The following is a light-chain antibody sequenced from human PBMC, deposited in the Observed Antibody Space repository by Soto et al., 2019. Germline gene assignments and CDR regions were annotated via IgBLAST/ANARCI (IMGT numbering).Light chain of an antibody. CDR3: QQYNNWPRT. Sequence: EIVMTQSPATLSVSPGERATLSYRASQRVSSNLAWYQQKPGQAPRLLIYGASTRATGIPGRFSVSGCGTEFTLTISSLQSEDFAVYYCQQYNNWPRTFGQGTKVEIK. V-gene: IGKV3-15*01. J-gene: IGKJ1*01. CDR1: QRVSSN. CDR2: GAS.